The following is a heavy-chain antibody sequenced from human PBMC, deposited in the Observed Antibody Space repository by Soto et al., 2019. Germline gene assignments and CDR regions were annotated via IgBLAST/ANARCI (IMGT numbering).Heavy chain of an antibody. J-gene: IGHJ2*01. CDR3: VKNRGAGSLSNWSFAS. Sequence: GGSLRLSCAASGFTFSSYDMRWVRQATGKGLEWVSALDTAGDTYYSDSVKGRFTISRDNARNTLYLQMNSLRADDTAVYYCVKNRGAGSLSNWSFASWGRGSLVTVSS. CDR1: GFTFSSYD. CDR2: LDTAGDT. V-gene: IGHV3-13*01. D-gene: IGHD1-26*01.